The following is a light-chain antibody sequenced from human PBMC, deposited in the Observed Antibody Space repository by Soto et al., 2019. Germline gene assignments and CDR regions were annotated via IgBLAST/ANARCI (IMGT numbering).Light chain of an antibody. CDR3: QTWASGVWV. CDR1: SGHSSYA. CDR2: LNSDGSH. Sequence: QSVLTQSPSASASLGDSVTLTCTLSSGHSSYAIAWHQQQPEKGPRYLMKLNSDGSHNKGDGIPDRFSGSSSGAARYLTISSLQAEDESDYFCQTWASGVWVFGGGTKLTVL. V-gene: IGLV4-69*01. J-gene: IGLJ3*02.